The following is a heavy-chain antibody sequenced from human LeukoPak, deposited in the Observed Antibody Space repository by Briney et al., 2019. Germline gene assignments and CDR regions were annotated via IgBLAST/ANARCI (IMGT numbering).Heavy chain of an antibody. D-gene: IGHD6-13*01. CDR3: ARARIAAAGTDPPRYYFDY. Sequence: PGGSLRLSCAASGFTFSSYGMHWVRQAPGKGLEWVAVIWYDGSNKYYADSVKGRFTISRDNSKNTLYLQMNSLRAEDTAVYYCARARIAAAGTDPPRYYFDYWGQGTLVTVSS. CDR1: GFTFSSYG. J-gene: IGHJ4*02. CDR2: IWYDGSNK. V-gene: IGHV3-33*01.